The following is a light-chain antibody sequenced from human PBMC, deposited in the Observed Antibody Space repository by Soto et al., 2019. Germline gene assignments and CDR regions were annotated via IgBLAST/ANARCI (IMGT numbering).Light chain of an antibody. CDR2: DAS. CDR1: QSVSSY. V-gene: IGKV3-11*01. J-gene: IGKJ2*01. CDR3: QQRSNWPPYT. Sequence: EIVLTQSPATLSLSPGERATLSCRASQSVSSYLAWYQQKPGQAPSLLIYDASNRATGIPARFSGSGSGTVFTLTSSLLEPDDLAVYYQQQRSNWPPYTFGQGTKLEIK.